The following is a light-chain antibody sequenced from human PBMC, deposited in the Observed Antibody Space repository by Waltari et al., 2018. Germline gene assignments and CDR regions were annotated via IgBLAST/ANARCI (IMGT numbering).Light chain of an antibody. J-gene: IGLJ3*02. CDR2: EGS. CDR1: SSDRGSYNL. V-gene: IGLV2-23*01. CDR3: CSYAGSSTWV. Sequence: QSALTQPASVSGSPGPSITISRTGPSSDRGSYNLGFWYQKYPGKDPNHMIYEGSKRPSGFSNRFSGSKAGNTASLTISGLQAEDEADYYCCSYAGSSTWVFGGGTKLTVL.